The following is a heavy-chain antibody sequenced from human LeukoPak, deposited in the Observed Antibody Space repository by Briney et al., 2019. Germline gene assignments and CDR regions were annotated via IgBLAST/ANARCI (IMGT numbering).Heavy chain of an antibody. V-gene: IGHV3-30*04. CDR1: GFTFSSYS. J-gene: IGHJ4*02. CDR2: ISYHGSNQ. CDR3: ARSPERLGQGYLDS. Sequence: GRSLRLSCAASGFTFSSYSMHWIRQAPGKGLEWLTLISYHGSNQEYTDSVKGRFTISRGNSKNTLFLQMNSLKTEDTAVYFCARSPERLGQGYLDSWGKGTLVTVSS. D-gene: IGHD3/OR15-3a*01.